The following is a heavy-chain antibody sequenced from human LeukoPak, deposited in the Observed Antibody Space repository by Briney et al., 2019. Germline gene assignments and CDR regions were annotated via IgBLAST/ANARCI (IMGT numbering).Heavy chain of an antibody. CDR1: SGSFSGYY. V-gene: IGHV4-34*01. J-gene: IGHJ4*02. Sequence: SETLSLTCAVYSGSFSGYYWSWIRQPPGKGLEWIGEINHSGSTNYNPSLKSRVTISVDTSKNQFSLKLSSVTAADTAVYYCASLRWHYYDSSGYPDYWGQGTLVTVSS. CDR2: INHSGST. CDR3: ASLRWHYYDSSGYPDY. D-gene: IGHD3-22*01.